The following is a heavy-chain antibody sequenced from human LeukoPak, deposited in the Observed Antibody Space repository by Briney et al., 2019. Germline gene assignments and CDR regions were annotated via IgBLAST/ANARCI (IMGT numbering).Heavy chain of an antibody. Sequence: GGSLRLSCTASGFTFGGYAMSWFRQAPGKGLEWVGFIRSKAYGGTTEYAASVKGRFTISRDDSKSIAYLQMNSLKTEDTAVYYCTRTVAGTPSWFDPWGQGTLVTVSS. CDR2: IRSKAYGGTT. J-gene: IGHJ5*02. CDR3: TRTVAGTPSWFDP. CDR1: GFTFGGYA. V-gene: IGHV3-49*03. D-gene: IGHD6-19*01.